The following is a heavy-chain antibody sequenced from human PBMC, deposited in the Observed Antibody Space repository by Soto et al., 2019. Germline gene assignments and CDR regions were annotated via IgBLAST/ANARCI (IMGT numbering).Heavy chain of an antibody. D-gene: IGHD3-22*01. J-gene: IGHJ4*02. CDR3: ARGPTDYYDNSGDYFLDY. V-gene: IGHV1-18*01. CDR2: ISTYNGNT. CDR1: GYTFTTYG. Sequence: QVQLVQSGAEVKKPGASVKVSCKASGYTFTTYGMSWVRQDPGQGLDWMGWISTYNGNTKYAERLQGRVTMTTDTTTSTAYMELRSLRSDDTAVYYCARGPTDYYDNSGDYFLDYWGKGTLVTVSS.